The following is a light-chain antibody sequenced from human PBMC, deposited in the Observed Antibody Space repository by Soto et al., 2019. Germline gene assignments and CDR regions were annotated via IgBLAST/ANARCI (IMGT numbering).Light chain of an antibody. CDR3: QQYNSYSPLT. Sequence: DIKLSQYTSTLSASVGDRVTITWRASQSISSWLAWYQQKPGKAPKLLIYKASSLESGVPSRFSGSGSGTEFTLTISSLQPDDFATYYCQQYNSYSPLTFGGGTKV. CDR2: KAS. J-gene: IGKJ4*01. V-gene: IGKV1-5*03. CDR1: QSISSW.